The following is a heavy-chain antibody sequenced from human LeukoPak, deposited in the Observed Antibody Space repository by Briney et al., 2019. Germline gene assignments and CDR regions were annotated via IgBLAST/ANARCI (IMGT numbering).Heavy chain of an antibody. Sequence: ASVKVSCKASGYTFTSYDINWVRQATGQGLEWMGWMNPNSGNTGYAQKFQGRVTMTRNTSISTAYMELSSLRSEDTAVYYCTTDLIIAARTQDYWGQGTLVTVSS. V-gene: IGHV1-8*01. D-gene: IGHD6-6*01. J-gene: IGHJ4*02. CDR3: TTDLIIAARTQDY. CDR1: GYTFTSYD. CDR2: MNPNSGNT.